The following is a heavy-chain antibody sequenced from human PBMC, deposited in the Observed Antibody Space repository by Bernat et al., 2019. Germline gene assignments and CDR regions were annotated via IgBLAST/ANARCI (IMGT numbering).Heavy chain of an antibody. CDR3: AGGPYYYGSGSYKRHDY. D-gene: IGHD3-10*01. Sequence: QVQLVESGGGVVQPGRSLRLSCAASGFTFSSYGMHWVRQAPGKGLEWVAVIWYDGSNKYYADSVKGRFTISRDNSKNTLYLQMNSLRAEDTAVYYCAGGPYYYGSGSYKRHDYWGQGTLVNVSS. CDR2: IWYDGSNK. CDR1: GFTFSSYG. J-gene: IGHJ4*02. V-gene: IGHV3-33*01.